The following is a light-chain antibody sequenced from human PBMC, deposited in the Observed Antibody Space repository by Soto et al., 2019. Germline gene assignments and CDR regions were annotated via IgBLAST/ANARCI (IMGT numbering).Light chain of an antibody. CDR1: QSVSSNF. CDR2: CTS. Sequence: EIGLTQSPGTLSLSPGERATLSCRASQSVSSNFLAWYQLRPVQAPRLLIYCTSSSATGIPASFSGSGSWTYFTVTIGRLEPEEFAVYFCHQYSSSITFGEGTRVEVK. V-gene: IGKV3-20*01. CDR3: HQYSSSIT. J-gene: IGKJ4*01.